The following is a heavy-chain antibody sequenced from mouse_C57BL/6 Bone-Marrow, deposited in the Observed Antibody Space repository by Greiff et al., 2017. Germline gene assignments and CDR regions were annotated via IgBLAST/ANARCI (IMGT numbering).Heavy chain of an antibody. Sequence: EVQRVESGGGLVQPGGSMKLSCVASGFTFSNYWMNWVRQSPEKGLEWVAQIRLKSDNYATPYAESGKGRFTISRDDSNSSVYLQMNNLRAEDTGIYYCAGDSSGYKRDYWGQGTTLTVSS. D-gene: IGHD3-2*02. J-gene: IGHJ2*01. CDR3: AGDSSGYKRDY. CDR1: GFTFSNYW. V-gene: IGHV6-3*01. CDR2: IRLKSDNYAT.